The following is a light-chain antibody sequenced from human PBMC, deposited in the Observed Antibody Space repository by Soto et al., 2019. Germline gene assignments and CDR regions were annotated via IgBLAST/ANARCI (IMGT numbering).Light chain of an antibody. CDR1: QGISNF. V-gene: IGKV1-27*01. CDR2: SAS. J-gene: IGKJ4*01. Sequence: DIQMTQSPSTLSASVGDSVTITCRASQGISNFVAWYQRIAGKVPKXLIHSASTLQSGVPSRFSGSGSGTDLTLTISSLQPEDVEIYYCQKYNSGPLTFGGGTKVDIK. CDR3: QKYNSGPLT.